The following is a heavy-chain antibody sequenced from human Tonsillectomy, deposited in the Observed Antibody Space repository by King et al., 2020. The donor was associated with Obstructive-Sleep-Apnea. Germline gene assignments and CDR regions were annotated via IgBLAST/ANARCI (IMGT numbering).Heavy chain of an antibody. V-gene: IGHV3-43*01. CDR1: GFTFDDYT. D-gene: IGHD3-16*01. CDR2: ITRDVGTI. J-gene: IGHJ4*02. Sequence: VQLVESGGVVVQPGESLRLSCAASGFTFDDYTVHLVRQAPGEGLELVSLITRDVGTIHYAESVKGRVTVSSDNSKNAPYLQMHSLRTEDTALYYCAKDSDYTIDYWGQGTLVTVSS. CDR3: AKDSDYTIDY.